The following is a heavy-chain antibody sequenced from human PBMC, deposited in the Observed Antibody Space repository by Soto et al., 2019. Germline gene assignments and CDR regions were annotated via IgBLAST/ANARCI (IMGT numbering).Heavy chain of an antibody. CDR1: GFTFSSYW. D-gene: IGHD3-16*02. J-gene: IGHJ3*01. CDR2: IKPDGSEK. Sequence: EVQLVESGGDLVQPGGSLRLSCAASGFTFSSYWMNWVRQAPGKGLEWVASIKPDGSEKYYVDSVKRRVTISRDNAQRSLFLQMNSPRTEDAALFYCLRSCLFLGGYHSYAFDVWGQGTVVTVSS. V-gene: IGHV3-7*03. CDR3: LRSCLFLGGYHSYAFDV.